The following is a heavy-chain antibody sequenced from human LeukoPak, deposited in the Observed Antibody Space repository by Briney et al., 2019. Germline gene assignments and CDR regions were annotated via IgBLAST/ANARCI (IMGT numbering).Heavy chain of an antibody. CDR2: INPDTGGT. CDR3: ARGHDRTADY. Sequence: GASVKVSCKASGYTFIGYFMHWVRQAPGQGLEWMGWINPDTGGTNYAQKFQGRVTMTRDTSISTAYMELSRLKSDDTAVYYCARGHDRTADYWGQGTLVTVSS. CDR1: GYTFIGYF. V-gene: IGHV1-2*02. J-gene: IGHJ4*02. D-gene: IGHD3-22*01.